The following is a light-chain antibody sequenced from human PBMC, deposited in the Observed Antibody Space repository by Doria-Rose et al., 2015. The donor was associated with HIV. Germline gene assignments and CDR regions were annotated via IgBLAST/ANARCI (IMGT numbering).Light chain of an antibody. V-gene: IGKV1-33*01. Sequence: TQLTQSPSSLSASVGDRVTITCQASQDIRNFLNWYQQKPGTAPKVLIFGASNLQPGVPSKFSGSGSGTEFTLTISSLQPEDVATYYCQQYHSVPLTFGGGTKV. J-gene: IGKJ4*01. CDR3: QQYHSVPLT. CDR2: GAS. CDR1: QDIRNF.